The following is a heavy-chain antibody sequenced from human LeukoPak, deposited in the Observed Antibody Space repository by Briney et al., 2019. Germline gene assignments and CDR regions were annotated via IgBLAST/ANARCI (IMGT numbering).Heavy chain of an antibody. V-gene: IGHV3-21*01. CDR3: ARDSPASEDGSSWYFLPASTTQYYMDV. J-gene: IGHJ6*03. Sequence: PGGSLRLSCAASGFTFSSYSMNWVRQAPGKGLEWVSSISSSSSYIYYADSVKGRFTISRDNAKNSLYLQMNSLRAEDTAVYYCARDSPASEDGSSWYFLPASTTQYYMDVWGKGTTVTVSS. D-gene: IGHD6-13*01. CDR1: GFTFSSYS. CDR2: ISSSSSYI.